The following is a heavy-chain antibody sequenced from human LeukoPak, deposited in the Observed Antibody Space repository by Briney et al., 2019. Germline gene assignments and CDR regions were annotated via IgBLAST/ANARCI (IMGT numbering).Heavy chain of an antibody. D-gene: IGHD3-22*01. CDR1: GYTLTELS. CDR3: ATGVTNYYDSSGYYSLDY. J-gene: IGHJ4*02. CDR2: FDPEDGET. Sequence: ASVKVSCKVSGYTLTELSMHWVRQAPGKGLEWMGGFDPEDGETIYAQKFQGRVTMTEDTSTDTAYMELSSLRSDDTAVYYCATGVTNYYDSSGYYSLDYWGQGTLVTVSS. V-gene: IGHV1-24*01.